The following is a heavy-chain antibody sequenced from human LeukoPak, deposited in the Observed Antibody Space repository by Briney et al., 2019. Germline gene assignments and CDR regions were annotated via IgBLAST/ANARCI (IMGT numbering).Heavy chain of an antibody. V-gene: IGHV4-38-2*02. CDR1: GYSISNGYY. J-gene: IGHJ4*02. CDR2: IYHSGSP. CDR3: ARDGDTYYYDNSGYYYEY. D-gene: IGHD3-22*01. Sequence: PSETLSLTCAVSGYSISNGYYWGWIRQPPGKGLEWIGSIYHSGSPYYNPSLKNRVTISVDTSKNQFSLKLSSVTAADPAVYYCARDGDTYYYDNSGYYYEYWGQGTLVTVSS.